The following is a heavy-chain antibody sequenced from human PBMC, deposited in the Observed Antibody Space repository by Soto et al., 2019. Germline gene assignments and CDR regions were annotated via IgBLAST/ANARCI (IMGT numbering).Heavy chain of an antibody. V-gene: IGHV1-3*01. CDR2: INAGNGNT. Sequence: GASVMVSCKASGYTFTNYAMHWVRQVPGQRPEWMGWINAGNGNTKYSQKFQGRVTITRDTSASTAYMELSSLRSDDTAVYYCAKNGQLPYYYYGMDVWGQGTTVTVSS. D-gene: IGHD1-7*01. CDR1: GYTFTNYA. CDR3: AKNGQLPYYYYGMDV. J-gene: IGHJ6*02.